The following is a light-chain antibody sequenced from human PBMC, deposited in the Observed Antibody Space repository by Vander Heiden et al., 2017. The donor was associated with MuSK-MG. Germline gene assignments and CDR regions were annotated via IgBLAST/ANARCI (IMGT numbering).Light chain of an antibody. Sequence: SYVLTQPPSVSVAPGQTARITCGGNNSGPKTVHWYQQKPGQAPVLVVYDDDDRPSGIPERFSGSNSGNTATLTISRVAAGDEAEYYCQVWDSSSDHSVFGGGTKMTVL. CDR1: NSGPKT. CDR3: QVWDSSSDHSV. J-gene: IGLJ2*01. V-gene: IGLV3-21*02. CDR2: DDD.